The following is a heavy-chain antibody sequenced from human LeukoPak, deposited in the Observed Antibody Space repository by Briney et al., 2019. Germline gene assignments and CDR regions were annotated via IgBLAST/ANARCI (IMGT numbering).Heavy chain of an antibody. J-gene: IGHJ4*02. CDR3: ARFHDFWR. D-gene: IGHD3-3*01. CDR1: GFTFSFYA. CDR2: IDGRSSPT. V-gene: IGHV3-23*01. Sequence: GGSLRLSCVASGFTFSFYAMTWVRQAPGKGLEWVSSIDGRSSPTYYADSVKGRFTISRDNSKNTLYLPLNSLRAEDTAVYYCARFHDFWRWGQGTLVTVSS.